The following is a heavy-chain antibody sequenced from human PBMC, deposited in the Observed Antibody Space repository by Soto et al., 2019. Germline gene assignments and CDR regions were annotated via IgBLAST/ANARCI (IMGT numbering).Heavy chain of an antibody. V-gene: IGHV3-7*03. CDR1: GFRFRDYW. J-gene: IGHJ5*02. D-gene: IGHD3-16*02. Sequence: GGSLRLSCAVSGFRFRDYWMSWVRQAPGKGLEWVAKIKQDESDKYNVDSVKGRFTISRDNAKYALYLQMNSLRVEDTAVYYCAAYCYTMTGTLFHGYSWGQGTQVTVSS. CDR3: AAYCYTMTGTLFHGYS. CDR2: IKQDESDK.